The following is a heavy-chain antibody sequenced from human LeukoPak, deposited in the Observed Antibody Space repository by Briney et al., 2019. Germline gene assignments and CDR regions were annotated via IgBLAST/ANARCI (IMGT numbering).Heavy chain of an antibody. Sequence: SQTLSLTCTVSGGSISSGDYYWSWIRQPPEKGLEWIGYIYYSGSTYYNPSLKSRVTISVDTSKNQFSLKLSSVTAADTAVYYCARGGYYYDSSGYLTNWGQGTLVTVSS. V-gene: IGHV4-30-4*01. CDR1: GGSISSGDYY. D-gene: IGHD3-22*01. J-gene: IGHJ4*02. CDR3: ARGGYYYDSSGYLTN. CDR2: IYYSGST.